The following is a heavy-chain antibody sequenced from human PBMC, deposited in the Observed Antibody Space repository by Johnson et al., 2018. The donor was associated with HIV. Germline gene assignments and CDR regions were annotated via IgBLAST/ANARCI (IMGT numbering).Heavy chain of an antibody. Sequence: VHLVESGGGLVQPGGSLRLSCAASGFSVSTYYMSWVRQAPGRGLEWVSVLFSGGTTYYADSVKGRFTISRDNSKNTLYLQIDSLRADDTAVYYCVKEAITMEVDIWGQGTTVTVSS. CDR1: GFSVSTYY. V-gene: IGHV3-66*01. CDR2: LFSGGTT. J-gene: IGHJ3*02. CDR3: VKEAITMEVDI. D-gene: IGHD3-10*01.